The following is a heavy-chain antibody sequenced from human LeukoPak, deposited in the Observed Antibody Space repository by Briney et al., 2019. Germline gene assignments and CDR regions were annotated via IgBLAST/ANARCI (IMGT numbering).Heavy chain of an antibody. V-gene: IGHV3-23*01. CDR2: ISGTGDTT. CDR3: AKDVGAAIVVPAASPH. Sequence: PGGSLRLSCAASGFTFSIYAMSWVRQAPGKGLEWVSAISGTGDTTYYADSVKGRFIISRDYSKNTLYLRMNSLRAEDTALYYCAKDVGAAIVVPAASPHWGQGTLVTVSS. J-gene: IGHJ4*02. CDR1: GFTFSIYA. D-gene: IGHD2-2*01.